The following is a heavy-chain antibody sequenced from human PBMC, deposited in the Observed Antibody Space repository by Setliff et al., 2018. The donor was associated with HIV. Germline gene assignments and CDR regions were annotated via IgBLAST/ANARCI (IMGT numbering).Heavy chain of an antibody. CDR2: IYTGGNT. CDR1: GGSISSEY. Sequence: SETLSLTCTVSGGSISSEYWNWIRQPPAKGLEWIWHIYTGGNTYYNPSLNSRLTISVDKSKIQFSLKVRFVTAADTAVYYCARTYGSEDTINWFDPWGRGTLVTVSS. J-gene: IGHJ5*02. V-gene: IGHV4-4*08. D-gene: IGHD3-10*01. CDR3: ARTYGSEDTINWFDP.